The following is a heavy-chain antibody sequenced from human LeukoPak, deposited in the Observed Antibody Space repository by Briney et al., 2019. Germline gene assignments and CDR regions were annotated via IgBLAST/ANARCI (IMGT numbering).Heavy chain of an antibody. CDR3: ARPGLGYCSSASCYEYYFDY. D-gene: IGHD2-2*01. CDR1: GYSFTSYW. Sequence: GESLKISCKGPGYSFTSYWIGWVRQMPGKGLEWMGIIYPGDSDTRYRPSFQGQAPISADRSISTPYLPWSSRTASATPMYNCARPGLGYCSSASCYEYYFDYWGQGTLVTVSS. V-gene: IGHV5-51*01. J-gene: IGHJ4*02. CDR2: IYPGDSDT.